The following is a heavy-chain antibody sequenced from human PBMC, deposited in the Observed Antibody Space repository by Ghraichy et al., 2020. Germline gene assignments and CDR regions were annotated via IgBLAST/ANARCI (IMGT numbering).Heavy chain of an antibody. Sequence: SETLSLTCAVYGGSFSGYYWSWIRQPPGKGLEWIGEINHSGSTNYNPSLKSRVTISVDTSKNQFSLKLSSVTAADTAVYYCARSFFSSGWYRVDFDYWGQGTLVTVPP. CDR1: GGSFSGYY. J-gene: IGHJ4*02. CDR3: ARSFFSSGWYRVDFDY. CDR2: INHSGST. D-gene: IGHD6-19*01. V-gene: IGHV4-34*01.